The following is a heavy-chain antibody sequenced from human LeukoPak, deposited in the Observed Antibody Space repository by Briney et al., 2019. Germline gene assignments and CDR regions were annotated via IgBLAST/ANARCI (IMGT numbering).Heavy chain of an antibody. D-gene: IGHD1-1*01. V-gene: IGHV3-48*03. CDR2: ISSSGSTI. J-gene: IGHJ4*02. Sequence: GGSLRLSCAASGFTFSSYEMNWVRQAPGKGLEWVSYISSSGSTIYYADSVKGRFTISGDNAKNSLYLQMNSLRAEDTAVYYCATETGTTESFDYWGQGTLVTVSS. CDR3: ATETGTTESFDY. CDR1: GFTFSSYE.